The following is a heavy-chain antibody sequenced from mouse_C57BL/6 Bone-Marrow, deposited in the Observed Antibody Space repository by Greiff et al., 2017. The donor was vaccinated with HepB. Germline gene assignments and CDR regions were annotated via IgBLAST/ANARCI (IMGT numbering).Heavy chain of an antibody. CDR2: IHPSDSDT. V-gene: IGHV1-74*01. Sequence: QVQLQQPGAELVKPGASVKVSCKASGYTFTSYWMHWVKQRPGQGLEWIGRIHPSDSDTNYNQKFKGKATLTVDKSSSTGYMQLSSLTSEDSAVYYCAIDRQLRPFAYWGQGTLVTVSA. J-gene: IGHJ3*01. CDR3: AIDRQLRPFAY. CDR1: GYTFTSYW. D-gene: IGHD3-2*02.